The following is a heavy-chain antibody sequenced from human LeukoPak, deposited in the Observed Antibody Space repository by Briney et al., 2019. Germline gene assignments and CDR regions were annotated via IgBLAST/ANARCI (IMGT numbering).Heavy chain of an antibody. CDR3: AKGPAMVRGTFDP. CDR1: GFTFSSYA. V-gene: IGHV3-23*01. CDR2: ISGSGGNT. J-gene: IGHJ5*02. D-gene: IGHD3-10*01. Sequence: PGGSLRLSCATSGFTFSSYAMSWVRQAPGKGLEWVSSISGSGGNTYYADSVKGRFTISRDYSKNTLYLQMNSLRTEETAVYYCAKGPAMVRGTFDPWSQGTLVTVSS.